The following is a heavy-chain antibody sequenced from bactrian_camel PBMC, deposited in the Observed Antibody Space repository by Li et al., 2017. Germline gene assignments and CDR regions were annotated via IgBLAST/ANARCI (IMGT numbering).Heavy chain of an antibody. Sequence: QVQLVESGGGLVQPGGSLRLSCATSGFTFSSYYMSWVRQAPGKGLEWVSTIDNNNGGSTSYADSVKGRFTISRDNAKSTLYLHMNSLKTEDTAVYYCATRGIINGGTYYRAFGYWGQATQVTVS. D-gene: IGHD7*01. CDR1: GFTFSSYY. CDR2: IDNNNGGST. V-gene: IGHV3S28*01. J-gene: IGHJ6*01. CDR3: ATRGIINGGTYYRAFGY.